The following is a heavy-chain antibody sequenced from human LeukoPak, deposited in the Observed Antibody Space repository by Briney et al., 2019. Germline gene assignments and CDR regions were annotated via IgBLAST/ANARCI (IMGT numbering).Heavy chain of an antibody. Sequence: SETLSLTCAVYGGSFSGYYWSWIRQPPGKGLEWIGEINHSGSTYYNPSLKSRVTISVDTPKNQFSLKLSSVTAADTAVYYCAREDNPYYDFWSGYISYFDYWGQGTLVTVSS. V-gene: IGHV4-34*01. CDR2: INHSGST. J-gene: IGHJ4*02. CDR3: AREDNPYYDFWSGYISYFDY. D-gene: IGHD3-3*01. CDR1: GGSFSGYY.